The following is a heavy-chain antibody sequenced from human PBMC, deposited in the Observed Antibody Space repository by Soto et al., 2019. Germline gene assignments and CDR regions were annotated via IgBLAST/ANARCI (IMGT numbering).Heavy chain of an antibody. CDR3: ARAYSSSWYQNFLDC. CDR2: ISYSGST. V-gene: IGHV4-59*01. Sequence: YETLSLSCRVSGGSNRTCYWRLFQLPPGKGLALIGYISYSGSTNYNPSLKSRVTISVDTSKNQFSLKLSSGTAADTAGYYCARAYSSSWYQNFLDCWGQGTLVTVS. CDR1: GGSNRTCY. D-gene: IGHD6-13*01. J-gene: IGHJ4*02.